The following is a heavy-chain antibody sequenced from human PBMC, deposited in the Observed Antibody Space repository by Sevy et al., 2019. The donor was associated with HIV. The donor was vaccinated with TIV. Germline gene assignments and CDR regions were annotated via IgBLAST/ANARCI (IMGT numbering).Heavy chain of an antibody. CDR1: GYSFSDSGYY. CDR3: ARESYDFWTGPVDYDYGMDV. CDR2: INPKSGAT. Sequence: ASVKVSCKASGYSFSDSGYYVHWVRQAPGQGLEWMAWINPKSGATKYAQKFQGRVTMTRDTSVSTANMELTRLTSDDTAVYYCARESYDFWTGPVDYDYGMDVWGQWTTVTVSS. D-gene: IGHD3-3*01. J-gene: IGHJ6*02. V-gene: IGHV1-2*02.